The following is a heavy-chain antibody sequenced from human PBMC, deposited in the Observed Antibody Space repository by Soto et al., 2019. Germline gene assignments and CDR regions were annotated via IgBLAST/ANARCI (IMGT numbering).Heavy chain of an antibody. D-gene: IGHD2-2*01. J-gene: IGHJ4*02. CDR3: ARLYCSSTSCSFGPLFDY. CDR1: GFTFSSHE. CDR2: ISSSGSTI. V-gene: IGHV3-48*03. Sequence: PGGSLRLSCAASGFTFSSHEMNWVRQAPGKGLEWVSYISSSGSTIYYADSVKGRFTISRDNAKNSLYLQMNSLRAEDTAVYYCARLYCSSTSCSFGPLFDYWGQGTLVTVSS.